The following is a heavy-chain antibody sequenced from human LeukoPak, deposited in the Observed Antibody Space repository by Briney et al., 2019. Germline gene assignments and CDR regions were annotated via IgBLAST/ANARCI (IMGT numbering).Heavy chain of an antibody. CDR2: INAGNGNT. V-gene: IGHV1-3*01. D-gene: IGHD6-13*01. Sequence: ASVKVSCKASGYTFTSYAMHWVRQAPGQRLEWMGWINAGNGNTKYSQKFQGRVTMTRNTSISTAYMELSSLRSEDTAVYYCARVSSSWYYFDYWGQGTLVTVSS. J-gene: IGHJ4*02. CDR1: GYTFTSYA. CDR3: ARVSSSWYYFDY.